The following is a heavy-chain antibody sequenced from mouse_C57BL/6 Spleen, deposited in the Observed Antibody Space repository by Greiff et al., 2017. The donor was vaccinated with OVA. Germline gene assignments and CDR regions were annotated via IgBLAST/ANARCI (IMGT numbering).Heavy chain of an antibody. D-gene: IGHD1-1*01. CDR3: ARGGGIDYYGSSYGFAY. J-gene: IGHJ3*01. V-gene: IGHV1-22*01. CDR1: GYTFTDYN. Sequence: EVQLQQSGPELVKPGASVKMSCKASGYTFTDYNMHWVKQSHGKSLEWIGYINPNNGGTSYNQKFKGKATLTVNKSSSTAYMELRSLTSEDSAVYYCARGGGIDYYGSSYGFAYWGQGTLVTVSA. CDR2: INPNNGGT.